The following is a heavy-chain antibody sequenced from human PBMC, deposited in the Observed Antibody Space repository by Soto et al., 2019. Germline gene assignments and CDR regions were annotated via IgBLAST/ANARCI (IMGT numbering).Heavy chain of an antibody. J-gene: IGHJ4*02. Sequence: SETLSLTCTVSGGSINNYYWSWIRQPPGKGLEWIGYIYYSGSTNYNPSLKSRVTISVDTSKNQFSLKLSSVTAADMAVYYCARDHGDYSDYWGQGTLVTVSS. CDR1: GGSINNYY. CDR3: ARDHGDYSDY. D-gene: IGHD4-17*01. CDR2: IYYSGST. V-gene: IGHV4-59*01.